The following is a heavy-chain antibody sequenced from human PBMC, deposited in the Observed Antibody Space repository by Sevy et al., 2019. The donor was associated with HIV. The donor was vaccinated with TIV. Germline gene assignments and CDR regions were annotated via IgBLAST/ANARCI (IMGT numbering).Heavy chain of an antibody. CDR2: ISYDGRNK. J-gene: IGHJ4*02. V-gene: IGHV3-30-3*01. D-gene: IGHD6-19*01. CDR1: GFTFSSYA. CDR3: ARDPTKPDSSGLDS. Sequence: GGSLRLSCAASGFTFSSYAMHWVRQAPGKGLEWVAIISYDGRNKYCADSVKGRFTSSRDNSKNTLYLQMNSLRAEDTAVYYSARDPTKPDSSGLDSWGQGTLVTVSS.